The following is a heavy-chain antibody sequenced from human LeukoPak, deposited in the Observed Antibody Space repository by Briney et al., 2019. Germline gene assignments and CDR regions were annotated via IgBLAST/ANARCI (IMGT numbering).Heavy chain of an antibody. CDR1: GGSFSVYY. CDR3: ARGPLPAAPWLDY. V-gene: IGHV4-34*01. Sequence: PSETLSLTCAVYGGSFSVYYWSWIRQPQGKGLEWIGEINHSGSTNYNPSLKSRVTISVDTSKNQFSLKLSSVTAADTAVYYCARGPLPAAPWLDYWGQGTLVTVSS. D-gene: IGHD2-2*01. CDR2: INHSGST. J-gene: IGHJ4*02.